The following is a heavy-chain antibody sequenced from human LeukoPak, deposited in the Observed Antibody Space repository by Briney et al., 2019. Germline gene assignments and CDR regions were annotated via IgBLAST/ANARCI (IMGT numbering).Heavy chain of an antibody. CDR2: IYHSGST. J-gene: IGHJ4*02. CDR1: GGSIKSNNW. V-gene: IGHV4-4*02. Sequence: PSETLSLTCAVSGGSIKSNNWWSWVRQPPGKGLEWIGEIYHSGSTYYNPSLKSRVTISVDRSKNQFSLKLSSVTAADTAVYYCARVRGYCTNGVCYIYYFDYWGQGTLVTVSS. CDR3: ARVRGYCTNGVCYIYYFDY. D-gene: IGHD2-8*01.